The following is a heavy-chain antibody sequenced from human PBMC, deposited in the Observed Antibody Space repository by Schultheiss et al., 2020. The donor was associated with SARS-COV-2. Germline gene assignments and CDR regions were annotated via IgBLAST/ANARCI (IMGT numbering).Heavy chain of an antibody. CDR3: ARRTDYYDSSGYYPN. CDR1: GGSISSYY. J-gene: IGHJ4*02. D-gene: IGHD3-22*01. V-gene: IGHV4-59*12. CDR2: IYYSGST. Sequence: SETLSLTCTVSGGSISSYYWSWIRQPPGKGLEWIGYIYYSGSTNYNPSLKSRVTISVDTSKNQFSLKLSSVTAADTAVYYCARRTDYYDSSGYYPNWGQGTLVTVSS.